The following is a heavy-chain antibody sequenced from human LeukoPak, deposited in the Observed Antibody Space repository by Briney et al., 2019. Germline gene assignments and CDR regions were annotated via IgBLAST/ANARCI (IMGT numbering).Heavy chain of an antibody. Sequence: SETLSLTCTVSGGSISSSSYYWGWLRQPPGKGLEWIGSIYYSGSTYYNPSLKSRVTISVDTSKNQFSLKLSSVTAADTAVYYCARFGGGYYDSSGYYESDYWGQGTLVTVSS. CDR3: ARFGGGYYDSSGYYESDY. CDR1: GGSISSSSYY. J-gene: IGHJ4*02. V-gene: IGHV4-39*01. D-gene: IGHD3-22*01. CDR2: IYYSGST.